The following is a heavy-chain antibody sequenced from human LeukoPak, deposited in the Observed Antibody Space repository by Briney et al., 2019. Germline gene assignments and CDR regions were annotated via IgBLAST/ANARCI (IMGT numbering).Heavy chain of an antibody. J-gene: IGHJ4*02. CDR2: MNPNSGNT. CDR3: ARGRSNSEVTIY. V-gene: IGHV1-8*01. D-gene: IGHD3-10*01. CDR1: GYTFTSYD. Sequence: ASVKVSCKASGYTFTSYDINWVRQATGQGLEWMGWMNPNSGNTGYAQKFQGRVTMTRNTSISSAYMELSSLGSEDTAVYYCARGRSNSEVTIYWGQGTLVTVSS.